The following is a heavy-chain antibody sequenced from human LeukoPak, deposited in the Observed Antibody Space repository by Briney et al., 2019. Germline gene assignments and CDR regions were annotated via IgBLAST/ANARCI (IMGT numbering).Heavy chain of an antibody. CDR3: ARDQEAAGVFDY. D-gene: IGHD6-13*01. Sequence: PGGSLRLSCAASGFTFSSYSMNWVRQAPGRGLEWVSSISSSSSYIYYAGSVKGRFTISRDNAKNSLYLQMNSLRAEDTAVYYCARDQEAAGVFDYWGQGTLVTVSS. CDR1: GFTFSSYS. J-gene: IGHJ4*02. V-gene: IGHV3-21*01. CDR2: ISSSSSYI.